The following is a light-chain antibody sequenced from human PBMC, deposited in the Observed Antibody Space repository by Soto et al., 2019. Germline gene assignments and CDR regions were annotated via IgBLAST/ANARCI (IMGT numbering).Light chain of an antibody. V-gene: IGKV3-15*01. Sequence: EIVMTQSPATLSVSPGERATLSCRASQSVSSNLAWYQQKPGQAPRLLIYGASTRATGIPARFSGSGSGTEFTLTISSLQSEDFAVYYCQQYNTWPPNWTVGQGTKVEIK. CDR1: QSVSSN. CDR3: QQYNTWPPNWT. J-gene: IGKJ1*01. CDR2: GAS.